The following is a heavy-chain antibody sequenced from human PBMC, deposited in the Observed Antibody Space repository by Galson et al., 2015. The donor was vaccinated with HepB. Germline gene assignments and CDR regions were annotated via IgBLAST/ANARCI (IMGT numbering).Heavy chain of an antibody. V-gene: IGHV3-23*01. CDR3: AKGAKVIVVVPAAIPSLGYFDL. J-gene: IGHJ2*01. CDR2: ISGSGGST. D-gene: IGHD2-2*01. Sequence: SLRLSCAASGFTFSSYAMSWVRQAPGKGLEWVSAISGSGGSTYYADSVKGRFTISRDNSKNTLYLQMNSLRAEDTAVYYCAKGAKVIVVVPAAIPSLGYFDLSGRCTLVTVSS. CDR1: GFTFSSYA.